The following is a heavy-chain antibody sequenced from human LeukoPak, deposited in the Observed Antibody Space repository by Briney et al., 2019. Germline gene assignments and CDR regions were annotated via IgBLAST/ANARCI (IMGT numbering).Heavy chain of an antibody. J-gene: IGHJ4*02. CDR2: ISAYTGDT. V-gene: IGHV1-18*01. Sequence: ASVTVSCKASGYTFSTYGITWVRQAPGQGLEYMGWISAYTGDTNSAEEFQGRVTLTTDTSTSTAYMHLRSLRSGDSAVYYCARMNDGLRGPTDFWGPGTLVIVSS. CDR3: ARMNDGLRGPTDF. CDR1: GYTFSTYG. D-gene: IGHD3-10*01.